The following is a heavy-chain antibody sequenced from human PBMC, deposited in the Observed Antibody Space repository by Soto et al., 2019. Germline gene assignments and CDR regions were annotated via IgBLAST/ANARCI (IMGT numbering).Heavy chain of an antibody. CDR1: GGSISSGDYY. D-gene: IGHD4-17*01. J-gene: IGHJ4*02. CDR2: IYYSGST. V-gene: IGHV4-30-4*01. Sequence: ASETLSLTCTVSGGSISSGDYYWSWIRQPPGKGLEWIGYIYYSGSTYYNPSLKSRVTISVDTSKNQFSLKLSSVTAADTAVYYCARVSVTEDFDYWGQGTLVTVSS. CDR3: ARVSVTEDFDY.